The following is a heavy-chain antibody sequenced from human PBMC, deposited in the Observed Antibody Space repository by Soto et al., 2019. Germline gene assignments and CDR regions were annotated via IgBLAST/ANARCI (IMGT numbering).Heavy chain of an antibody. CDR2: ISYDGSNK. V-gene: IGHV3-30-3*01. D-gene: IGHD6-6*01. Sequence: GWSLRLSCAASGFTFISYAMHWVRQAPGKGLEWVAVISYDGSNKYYADSVKGRFTISRDNSKNTLYLQMNSLRAEDTAVYYCARDLRGRGLGSSSSVGYWGQGTLVTVSS. CDR1: GFTFISYA. CDR3: ARDLRGRGLGSSSSVGY. J-gene: IGHJ4*02.